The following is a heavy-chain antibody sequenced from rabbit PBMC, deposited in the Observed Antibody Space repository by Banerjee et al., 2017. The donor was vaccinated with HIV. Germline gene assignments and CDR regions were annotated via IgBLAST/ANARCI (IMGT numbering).Heavy chain of an antibody. CDR2: INTGSGGKT. J-gene: IGHJ3*01. CDR3: ARGGGYGYVDL. V-gene: IGHV1S40*01. Sequence: QSLEESGGDLVQPEGSLTLTCKASGLDFSSYWMSWVRQAPGKGLEWIGYINTGSGGKTYYASWAKGRFTISKTSSTTVTLQMTSLTAADTATYFCARGGGYGYVDLWGQGTLVTVS. CDR1: GLDFSSYW. D-gene: IGHD6-1*01.